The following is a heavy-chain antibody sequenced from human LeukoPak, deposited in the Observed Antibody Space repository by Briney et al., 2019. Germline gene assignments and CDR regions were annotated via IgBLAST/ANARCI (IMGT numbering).Heavy chain of an antibody. CDR2: IYYSGST. V-gene: IGHV4-31*03. D-gene: IGHD3-22*01. CDR3: VTHFDSSGPDAFDI. Sequence: SETLSLTCTVSGGSISSGGYYWSWIRQHPGKGLEWIGYIYYSGSTYYNPSLKSRVTISVDTSKNQFSLKLSSVTAADTAVYYCVTHFDSSGPDAFDIWGQGTTVTVSS. J-gene: IGHJ3*02. CDR1: GGSISSGGYY.